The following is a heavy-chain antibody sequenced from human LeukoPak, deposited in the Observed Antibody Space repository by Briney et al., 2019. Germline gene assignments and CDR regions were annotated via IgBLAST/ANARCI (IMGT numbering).Heavy chain of an antibody. D-gene: IGHD3-3*01. Sequence: GGSLRLSCAASGFTFSSYAMSWVRQAPGKGLEWVSAISGSGGSTYYADSVKGRFTISRDNSKNTLYLQMNSLRAEDTAVYYCARDELRSNWFDPWGQGTLVTVSS. J-gene: IGHJ5*02. V-gene: IGHV3-23*01. CDR1: GFTFSSYA. CDR3: ARDELRSNWFDP. CDR2: ISGSGGST.